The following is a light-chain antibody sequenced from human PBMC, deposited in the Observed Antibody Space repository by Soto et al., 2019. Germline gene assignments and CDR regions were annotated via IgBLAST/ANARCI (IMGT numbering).Light chain of an antibody. J-gene: IGKJ1*01. CDR3: QHHNNWPRT. CDR2: GAS. V-gene: IGKV3-15*01. Sequence: EIVMTQSPATLSLSPGERATLSCRASQSVSSNLAWYQQKPGQAPRLLIYGASTRATGIPARFSGSGSGTDFTLTISSLQPEDFAVYYCQHHNNWPRTFGQGTKVEIK. CDR1: QSVSSN.